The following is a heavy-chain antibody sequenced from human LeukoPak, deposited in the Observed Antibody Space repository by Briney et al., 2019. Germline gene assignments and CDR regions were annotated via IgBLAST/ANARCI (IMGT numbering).Heavy chain of an antibody. J-gene: IGHJ4*02. D-gene: IGHD3-16*01. CDR1: GGGFSSYT. CDR2: IIPILGIA. Sequence: ACGGGFSSYTSSWLQHATGQGLEWMGRIIPILGIANYAQKFQGRVTITADKSTSTAYMELSSLRSEDTAVYYCARDADYGDYVDYWGQGTLVTVSS. CDR3: ARDADYGDYVDY. V-gene: IGHV1-69*04.